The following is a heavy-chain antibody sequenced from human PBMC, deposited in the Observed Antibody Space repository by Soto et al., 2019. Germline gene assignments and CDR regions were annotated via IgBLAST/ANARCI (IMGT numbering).Heavy chain of an antibody. CDR2: ISYDGSNK. J-gene: IGHJ6*02. D-gene: IGHD2-2*02. Sequence: QVQLVESGGGVVQPGRSLRLSCAASGFTFSSYAMHWVRQAPGKGLEWVAVISYDGSNKYYADSVKGRFTISRDNSKNTLYLQMNSLRAEDMAVYYCARGGGNCISTSCYKMDVWGQGTTVTVSS. CDR3: ARGGGNCISTSCYKMDV. CDR1: GFTFSSYA. V-gene: IGHV3-30-3*01.